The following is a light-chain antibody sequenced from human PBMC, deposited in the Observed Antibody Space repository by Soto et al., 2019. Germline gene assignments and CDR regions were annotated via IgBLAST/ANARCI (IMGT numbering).Light chain of an antibody. CDR3: QQYNNWPRT. Sequence: EIVMTQSPATLSVSPGERATLSCRASQSVSINLAWYQQKPGQAPRLLLYGASSRATGILARFSGSGSGTEFALTISSLHPEDSVVSFCQQYNNWPRTYGQGTKV. CDR2: GAS. V-gene: IGKV3-15*01. CDR1: QSVSIN. J-gene: IGKJ1*01.